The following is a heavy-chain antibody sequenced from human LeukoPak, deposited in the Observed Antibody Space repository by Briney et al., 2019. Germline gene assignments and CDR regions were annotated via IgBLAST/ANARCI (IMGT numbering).Heavy chain of an antibody. V-gene: IGHV3-74*01. J-gene: IGHJ4*02. CDR1: GFTFSGYW. CDR2: FKSDGTGT. D-gene: IGHD1-26*01. Sequence: PGGSLRLSCAGSGFTFSGYWMQWVRQAPGKGLVWVSRFKSDGTGTTYADSVKGRFTISRDNAKNTLYLQMNSLRAEDTAVYYCARDGDWVGGTIDYWGQGTLVTVSS. CDR3: ARDGDWVGGTIDY.